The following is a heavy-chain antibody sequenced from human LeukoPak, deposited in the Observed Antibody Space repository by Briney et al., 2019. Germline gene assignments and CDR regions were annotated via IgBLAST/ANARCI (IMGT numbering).Heavy chain of an antibody. CDR3: AKEAPRIVVDINPHFDY. CDR2: ISGSGGST. J-gene: IGHJ4*02. Sequence: GGSLRLSCAASGFTFSSYDMIWVRQAPGKGLEWVSAISGSGGSTYYADSVKGRFTISRDNSKNTLYLQMNSLRAEDTAVYYCAKEAPRIVVDINPHFDYWGQGTLVTVSS. V-gene: IGHV3-23*01. D-gene: IGHD3-22*01. CDR1: GFTFSSYD.